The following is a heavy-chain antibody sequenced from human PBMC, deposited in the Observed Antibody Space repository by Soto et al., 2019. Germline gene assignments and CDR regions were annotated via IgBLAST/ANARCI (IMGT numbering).Heavy chain of an antibody. J-gene: IGHJ6*02. CDR1: GFTFSNAW. Sequence: EVQLVESGGGLVKPGGSLRLSCAASGFTFSNAWMNWVRQAPGKGLEWVGRIKSKTDGGTTDYAAPVKGRFTISRDDSKNTMYHQINSLMNADTTAYYYTTVAYYFWSGYYQVAYYYYYGMDVWGQGTTVTVSS. V-gene: IGHV3-15*07. CDR3: TTVAYYFWSGYYQVAYYYYYGMDV. D-gene: IGHD3-3*01. CDR2: IKSKTDGGTT.